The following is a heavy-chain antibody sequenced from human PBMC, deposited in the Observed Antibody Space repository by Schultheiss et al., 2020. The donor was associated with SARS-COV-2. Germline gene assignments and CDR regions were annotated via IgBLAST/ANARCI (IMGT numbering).Heavy chain of an antibody. J-gene: IGHJ4*02. V-gene: IGHV3-23*01. CDR1: GFTFSTYS. CDR3: AKAIVAAGTGRYFDY. CDR2: ITGTANSGDDT. D-gene: IGHD6-13*01. Sequence: GGSLRLSCAASGFTFSTYSMSWVRQAPGAGLEWVSTITGTANSGDDTFYADSVKGRFTISRDNSKNTLYLQMNSLRAEDTAIYYCAKAIVAAGTGRYFDYWGQGALVTVSS.